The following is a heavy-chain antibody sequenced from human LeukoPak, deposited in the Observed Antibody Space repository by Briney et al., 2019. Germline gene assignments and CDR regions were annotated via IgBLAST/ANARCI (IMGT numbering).Heavy chain of an antibody. CDR3: ARGPVTKFEI. CDR2: IYSTGTT. Sequence: GGSLRLSCAASGFTVSNNYMSWVRQAPGKGLEWVSVIYSTGTTYYADSVKGRFTISRDNSNNTLYLQMNSLKAEDAAVYYCARGPVTKFEIWGQGTILTVSS. CDR1: GFTVSNNY. D-gene: IGHD4-17*01. V-gene: IGHV3-53*01. J-gene: IGHJ3*02.